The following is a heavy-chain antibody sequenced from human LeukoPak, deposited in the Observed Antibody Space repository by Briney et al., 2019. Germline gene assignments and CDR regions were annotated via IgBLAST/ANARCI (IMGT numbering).Heavy chain of an antibody. D-gene: IGHD4-23*01. Sequence: GGSLRLSCEASGFTFSDVWMVWVRQASGKGLEWVGRVKSKSAGGTSDYAAPVKDRFTISRDDSKNTLYLQMNSLKTEDTAVYYCTTGHRYGGSLFDRWGQGTLVTVSS. CDR3: TTGHRYGGSLFDR. V-gene: IGHV3-15*07. J-gene: IGHJ4*02. CDR2: VKSKSAGGTS. CDR1: GFTFSDVW.